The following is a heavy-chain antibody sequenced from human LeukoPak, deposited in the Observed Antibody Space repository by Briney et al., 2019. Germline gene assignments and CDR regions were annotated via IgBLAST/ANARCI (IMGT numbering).Heavy chain of an antibody. J-gene: IGHJ3*02. Sequence: GGSLRLSCAASGFTFDDYAMHWVRQAPGKGLEWVSAISGSGGSTYYADSVKGRFTISRDNSKNTLYLQMNSLRAEDTAVYYCAKDITNYYDSSGYDAFDIWGQGTMVTVSS. D-gene: IGHD3-22*01. CDR3: AKDITNYYDSSGYDAFDI. CDR1: GFTFDDYA. V-gene: IGHV3-23*01. CDR2: ISGSGGST.